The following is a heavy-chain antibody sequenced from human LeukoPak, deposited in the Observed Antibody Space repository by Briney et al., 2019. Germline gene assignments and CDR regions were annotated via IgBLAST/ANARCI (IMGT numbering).Heavy chain of an antibody. CDR1: GFTFRSYE. CDR2: ISSSGSTI. V-gene: IGHV3-48*03. J-gene: IGHJ4*02. CDR3: ARTSRGVLADY. Sequence: PGGSLRLSCAASGFTFRSYEMNWVRQAPGKGLEWVSYISSSGSTIYYAASVKGRFTTSRDNAKNSLYLQMNSLRAEDTAVYYCARTSRGVLADYWGQGTLVTVSS. D-gene: IGHD3-10*01.